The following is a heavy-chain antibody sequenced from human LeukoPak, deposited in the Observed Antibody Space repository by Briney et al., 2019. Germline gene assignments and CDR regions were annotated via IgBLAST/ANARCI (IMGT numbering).Heavy chain of an antibody. Sequence: ASVRVSCKASGDTFIRSYMHWVRQAPGQGLEWMGIINPSGGDIRYAQKFQGRVAMTRDTSTSTVYLELRSLRSEDTAVYYCARWDCSVGNAFDIWGQGTMITISS. D-gene: IGHD2-15*01. CDR3: ARWDCSVGNAFDI. J-gene: IGHJ3*02. CDR1: GDTFIRSY. CDR2: INPSGGDI. V-gene: IGHV1-46*01.